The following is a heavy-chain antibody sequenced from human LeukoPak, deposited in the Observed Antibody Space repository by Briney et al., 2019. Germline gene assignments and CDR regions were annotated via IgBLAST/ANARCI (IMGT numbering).Heavy chain of an antibody. CDR1: GFTFSSYA. V-gene: IGHV3-30-3*01. CDR2: ISYDGSNK. CDR3: AKAAAAGTNYFDY. Sequence: GGSLRLSCAASGFTFSSYAMHWVRQAPGKGLEWVAVISYDGSNKYYADSVKGRFTISRDNSKNTLYLQMNSLRAEDTAVYYCAKAAAAGTNYFDYWGQGTLVTVSS. J-gene: IGHJ4*02. D-gene: IGHD6-13*01.